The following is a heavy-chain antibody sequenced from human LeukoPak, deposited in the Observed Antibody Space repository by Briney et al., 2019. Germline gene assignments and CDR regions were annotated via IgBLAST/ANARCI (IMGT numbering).Heavy chain of an antibody. J-gene: IGHJ4*02. CDR1: GFTFDDYA. D-gene: IGHD6-6*01. V-gene: IGHV3-23*01. CDR3: VRGLDYFDY. Sequence: PGGSLRLSCAASGFTFDDYAMHWVRQAPGKGLEWVSSITGGGGNTYYANSVKGRFTFSRDNSKNTLHLQMNSLTAEDTAVYYCVRGLDYFDYWGQGTLVTVSS. CDR2: ITGGGGNT.